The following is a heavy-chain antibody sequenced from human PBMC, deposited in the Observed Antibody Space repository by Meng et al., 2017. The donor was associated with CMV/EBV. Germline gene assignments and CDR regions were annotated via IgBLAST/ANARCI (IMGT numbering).Heavy chain of an antibody. J-gene: IGHJ4*02. CDR2: SILILGIA. CDR3: ARSYYDSSGYYAY. CDR1: GDTFSSHT. D-gene: IGHD3-22*01. Sequence: SVKVSCKASGDTFSSHTISWVRQAPGQGLEWMGGSILILGIANYAQKFQGRVKVTADKSTSTAYMELSSLRSEDTAVYYCARSYYDSSGYYAYWGQGTLVTVSS. V-gene: IGHV1-69*10.